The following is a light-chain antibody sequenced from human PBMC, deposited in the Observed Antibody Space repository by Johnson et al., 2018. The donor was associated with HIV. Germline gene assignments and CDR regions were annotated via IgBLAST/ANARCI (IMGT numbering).Light chain of an antibody. V-gene: IGLV1-51*02. CDR2: ENN. CDR3: GTWDNSLSTGAV. J-gene: IGLJ1*01. Sequence: QSVLTQPPSVSAAPGQKVTISCSGSSSNIGNNYVSWYQQFPGTAPKLLIYENNKRPSGIPDRFSGSKSGTSATLGIAGLQTGDEAYYYCGTWDNSLSTGAVFGTGTKVTVL. CDR1: SSNIGNNY.